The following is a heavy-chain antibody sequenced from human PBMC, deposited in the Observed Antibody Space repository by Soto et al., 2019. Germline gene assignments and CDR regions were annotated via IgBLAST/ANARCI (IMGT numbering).Heavy chain of an antibody. CDR2: MNPNSGNT. J-gene: IGHJ6*03. CDR3: AIIPYDFWSGYTMDV. D-gene: IGHD3-3*01. CDR1: GYTFTSYD. V-gene: IGHV1-8*01. Sequence: GASVKVCCKASGYTFTSYDINWVRQATGQGLEWMGWMNPNSGNTGYAQKFQGRVTMTRNTSISTAYMELSSLRSEDTAVYYCAIIPYDFWSGYTMDVWGKGTTVTVSS.